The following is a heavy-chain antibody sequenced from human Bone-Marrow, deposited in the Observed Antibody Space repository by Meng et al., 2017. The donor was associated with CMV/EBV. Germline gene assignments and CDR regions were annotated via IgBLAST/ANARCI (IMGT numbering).Heavy chain of an antibody. D-gene: IGHD6-13*01. J-gene: IGHJ6*02. CDR3: ARQYSSSWYEALYYYYGMDV. CDR1: GGSISSYY. V-gene: IGHV4-59*05. Sequence: SETLSLTCTVSGGSISSYYWSWIRQPPGKGLEWIGSIYYSGSTYYNPSLKSRVTISVDTSKNQFSLKLSSVTAADTAVYYCARQYSSSWYEALYYYYGMDVWGQGTTVTVSS. CDR2: IYYSGST.